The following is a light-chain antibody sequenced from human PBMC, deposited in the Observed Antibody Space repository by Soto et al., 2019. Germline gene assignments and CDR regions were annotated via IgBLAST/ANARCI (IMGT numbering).Light chain of an antibody. CDR1: QSVSSN. Sequence: EIVMTQSTATLSVSPGERATLSCRASQSVSSNLAWYQQKPGQAPRLLMYGASTRATGIPDRFSGSGSGTDFTLTISSLQSEDFAVYYCQQHNNWPPWTFGQGPKVEIK. CDR3: QQHNNWPPWT. J-gene: IGKJ1*01. CDR2: GAS. V-gene: IGKV3-15*01.